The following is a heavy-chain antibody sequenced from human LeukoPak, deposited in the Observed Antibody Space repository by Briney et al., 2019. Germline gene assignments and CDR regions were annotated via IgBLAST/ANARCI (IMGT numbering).Heavy chain of an antibody. CDR3: ASMGYYGSGSYYKPLYYYYMDV. CDR2: IRYDGSNK. D-gene: IGHD3-10*01. J-gene: IGHJ6*03. Sequence: PGGSLRLSCAASGFTFSSYGMHWVRQAPGKGLEWVAFIRYDGSNKYYADSVKGRFTISRDNSKNTLYLQMNSLRAEDTAVYYCASMGYYGSGSYYKPLYYYYMDVWGKGTTVTISS. V-gene: IGHV3-30*02. CDR1: GFTFSSYG.